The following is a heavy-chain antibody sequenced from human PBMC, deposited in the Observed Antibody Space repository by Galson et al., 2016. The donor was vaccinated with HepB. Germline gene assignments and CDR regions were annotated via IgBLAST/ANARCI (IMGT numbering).Heavy chain of an antibody. CDR2: ITGSGATT. J-gene: IGHJ4*02. D-gene: IGHD3-16*01. V-gene: IGHV3-23*01. CDR1: GFSFSTSG. Sequence: SLRLSCAASGFSFSTSGMSWVRQTPGRGLEWVSGITGSGATTHYADSVKGRFTISRDNSKNTLYLDMNNLRAGDTAVYYCGKHGGFDYWGQGALVTVSS. CDR3: GKHGGFDY.